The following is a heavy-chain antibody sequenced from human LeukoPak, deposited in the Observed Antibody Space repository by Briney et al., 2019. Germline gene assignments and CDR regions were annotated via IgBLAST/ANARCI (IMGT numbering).Heavy chain of an antibody. CDR3: ARVSRYYFDS. V-gene: IGHV1-69*13. CDR2: IIPIFGTA. CDR1: GGTFSSYA. J-gene: IGHJ4*02. Sequence: GASVKVSCKASGGTFSSYAISWVRQAPGQGLEWMGGIIPIFGTANYAQKFQGRVTITADESTSTAYMELSSLRSEDTAAYYCARVSRYYFDSWGQGTLFTVSS.